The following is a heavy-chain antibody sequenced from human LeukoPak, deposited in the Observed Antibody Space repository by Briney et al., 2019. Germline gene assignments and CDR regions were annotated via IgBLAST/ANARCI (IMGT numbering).Heavy chain of an antibody. J-gene: IGHJ6*03. D-gene: IGHD4-11*01. CDR1: GFTFRSYW. CDR2: IKQDEGEK. Sequence: GGSLRLSCAASGFTFRSYWMSWVRQAPGKGLEWVANIKQDEGEKYYVDSVKGRFTVSRDNAENSLHLQMNSLRAEDTAVYYCARESAYRRYDYYHYMDVWGEGTTVTVS. CDR3: ARESAYRRYDYYHYMDV. V-gene: IGHV3-7*01.